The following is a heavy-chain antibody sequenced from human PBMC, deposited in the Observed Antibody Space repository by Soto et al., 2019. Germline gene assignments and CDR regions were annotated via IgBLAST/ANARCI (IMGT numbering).Heavy chain of an antibody. CDR3: ARAQWVQYSGSFDY. CDR2: ISYDGSNK. CDR1: GFTFSSYA. Sequence: PGGSLRLSCAASGFTFSSYAMHWVRQAPGKGLEWVAVISYDGSNKYYADSVKGRFTISRDNSKNTLYLQMNSLRAEDTAVYYCARAQWVQYSGSFDYWGQGTQVTVSS. D-gene: IGHD1-26*01. J-gene: IGHJ4*02. V-gene: IGHV3-30-3*01.